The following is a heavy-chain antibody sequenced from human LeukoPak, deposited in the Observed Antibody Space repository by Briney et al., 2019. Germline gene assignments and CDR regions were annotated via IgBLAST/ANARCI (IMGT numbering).Heavy chain of an antibody. J-gene: IGHJ4*02. V-gene: IGHV1-2*02. Sequence: ASVKVSCKASGYTFTGYYMHWVRQAPGQGLEWMGWINPNSGGTNYAQKFQGRVTMTRDTSISTACMELSRLRSDDTAVYYCARTDGYGDYSDYWGQGTLVTVSS. CDR1: GYTFTGYY. CDR2: INPNSGGT. CDR3: ARTDGYGDYSDY. D-gene: IGHD5-24*01.